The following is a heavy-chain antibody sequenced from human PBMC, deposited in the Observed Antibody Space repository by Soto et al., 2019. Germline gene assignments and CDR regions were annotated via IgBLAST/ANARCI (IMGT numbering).Heavy chain of an antibody. CDR2: IYYSGNT. V-gene: IGHV4-30-4*01. CDR3: ARGLITIFGALDY. D-gene: IGHD3-3*01. CDR1: GGSISSGDYY. J-gene: IGHJ4*02. Sequence: QVQLRESGPGLVTPSQTLSLTCTVSGGSISSGDYYWSWIRQPPGKGLEWIGYIYYSGNTYYNPSLKSRVTFSLDTSKNQFSPNLTSVTAADTAVYFCARGLITIFGALDYWGPGTLVTVSS.